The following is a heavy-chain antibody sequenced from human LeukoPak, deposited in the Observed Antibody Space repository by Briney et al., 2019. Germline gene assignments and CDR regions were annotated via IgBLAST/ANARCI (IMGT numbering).Heavy chain of an antibody. Sequence: GRSLRLSCAASGFTFSSYGVHWVRQAPGKGLEWVAVIWYDGSNKYYADSVKGRFTISRDNSKNTLYLQMNSLRAEDTAVYYCAREKGHYYGSGSYLGYYYYYGMDVWGQGTTVTVSS. CDR1: GFTFSSYG. CDR3: AREKGHYYGSGSYLGYYYYYGMDV. D-gene: IGHD3-10*01. CDR2: IWYDGSNK. V-gene: IGHV3-33*08. J-gene: IGHJ6*02.